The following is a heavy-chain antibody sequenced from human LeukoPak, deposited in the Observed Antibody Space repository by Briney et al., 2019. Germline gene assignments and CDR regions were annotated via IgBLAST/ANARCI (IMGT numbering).Heavy chain of an antibody. CDR1: GGSISSYY. Sequence: SETLSLTCTVSGGSISSYYWSWIRQPPGKGLEWIGYIYYSGSTNYNPSLKSRVTISVDTSKNQFSLKLSSVTAADTAVYYCASTAVAVAGNRAYYFDYWGQGTLVTVSS. D-gene: IGHD6-19*01. J-gene: IGHJ4*02. CDR2: IYYSGST. V-gene: IGHV4-59*01. CDR3: ASTAVAVAGNRAYYFDY.